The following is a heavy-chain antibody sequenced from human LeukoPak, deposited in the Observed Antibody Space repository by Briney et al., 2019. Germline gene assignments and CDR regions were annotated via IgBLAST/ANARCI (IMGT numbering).Heavy chain of an antibody. Sequence: SETLSLTCAVYGGSFSGYYWSWIRQPPGKGLEWIGAINHSGSTNYNPSPKSRVTMPVDTSKNQFSLKMSSVTAADTAVYYCARDLTRWPYNWFDRWGQGILVTVSS. CDR2: INHSGST. D-gene: IGHD3-9*01. CDR3: ARDLTRWPYNWFDR. V-gene: IGHV4-34*01. CDR1: GGSFSGYY. J-gene: IGHJ5*02.